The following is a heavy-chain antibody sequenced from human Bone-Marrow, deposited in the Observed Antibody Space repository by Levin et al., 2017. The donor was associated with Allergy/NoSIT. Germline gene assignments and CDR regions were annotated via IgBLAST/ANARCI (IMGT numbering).Heavy chain of an antibody. V-gene: IGHV4-31*03. J-gene: IGHJ4*02. Sequence: SQTLSLTCTVSGGSVSSGDYYWSWIRQHPEKGLEWIGYISYRGSTHYSPSLKSRITISVDTSKNQLSLKLNSVTAADTAVYYCARAPDLYSYGPYYFDYWGQGTLVTVSS. CDR2: ISYRGST. CDR3: ARAPDLYSYGPYYFDY. CDR1: GGSVSSGDYY. D-gene: IGHD5-18*01.